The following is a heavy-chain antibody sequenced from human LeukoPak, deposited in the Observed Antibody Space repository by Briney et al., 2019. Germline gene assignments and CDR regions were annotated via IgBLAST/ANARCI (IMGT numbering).Heavy chain of an antibody. Sequence: PGGSLRLSCAASGFTFSTYRMHWVRQAPGKGLEWVTVIWHDGSHKDYADSVKGRFTISRDNSKNTLYLQMNDLRAEDTAVYYCARGWGSNVYASAFDVWGQGTMVTVSS. CDR3: ARGWGSNVYASAFDV. CDR2: IWHDGSHK. J-gene: IGHJ3*01. CDR1: GFTFSTYR. D-gene: IGHD3-16*01. V-gene: IGHV3-33*01.